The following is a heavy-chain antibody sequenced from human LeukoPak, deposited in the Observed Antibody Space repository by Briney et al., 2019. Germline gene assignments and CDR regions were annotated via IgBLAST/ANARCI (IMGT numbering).Heavy chain of an antibody. CDR1: GYTFTSYG. D-gene: IGHD1-14*01. CDR2: MNPNSGNT. J-gene: IGHJ6*02. CDR3: ASGIKRHRSHGMDV. Sequence: GASVKVSCKASGYTFTSYGISWVRQATGQGLEWMGWMNPNSGNTGYAQKFQGRVTMTRNTSISTAYMELSSLRSEDTAVYYCASGIKRHRSHGMDVWGQGTTVTVSS. V-gene: IGHV1-8*02.